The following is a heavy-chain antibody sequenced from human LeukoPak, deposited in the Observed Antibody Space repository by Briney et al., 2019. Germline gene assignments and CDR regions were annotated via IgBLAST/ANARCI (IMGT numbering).Heavy chain of an antibody. D-gene: IGHD3-3*01. CDR2: ISGSGGST. CDR1: GFTFSSCA. Sequence: AGGSLRLSCAASGFTFSSCAMSWVRQAPGKGLEWVSAISGSGGSTYYADSVKGRFTISRDNSKNTLYLQMNSLRAEDTAVYYCAEAGYDFWSGYWSRFDYWGQGTLVTVSS. J-gene: IGHJ4*02. V-gene: IGHV3-23*01. CDR3: AEAGYDFWSGYWSRFDY.